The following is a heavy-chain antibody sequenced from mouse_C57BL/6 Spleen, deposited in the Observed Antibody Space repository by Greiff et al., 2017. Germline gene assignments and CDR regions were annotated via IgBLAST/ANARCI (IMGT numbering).Heavy chain of an antibody. CDR1: GFTFSSYA. Sequence: DVMLVESGGGLVKPGGSLKLSCAASGFTFSSYAMSWVRQTPEKRLEWVATISDGGSYTYYPDNVKGRFTISRDNAKNNLYLQMSHLKSEDTAMYYCARDPPYYYGSSYGYFDVWGTGTTVTVSS. V-gene: IGHV5-4*01. CDR3: ARDPPYYYGSSYGYFDV. J-gene: IGHJ1*03. CDR2: ISDGGSYT. D-gene: IGHD1-1*01.